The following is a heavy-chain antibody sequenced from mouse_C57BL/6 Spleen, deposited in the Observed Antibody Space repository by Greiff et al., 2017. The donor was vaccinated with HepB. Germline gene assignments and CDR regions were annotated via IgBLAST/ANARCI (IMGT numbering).Heavy chain of an antibody. V-gene: IGHV5-17*01. CDR2: ISSGSSTI. Sequence: VQLKESGGGLVKPGGSLKLSCAASGFTFSDYGMHWVRQAPEKGLEWVAYISSGSSTIYYADTVKGRFTISRDNAKNTLFLQMTSLRSEDTAMYYCAGGGHYYGSSPVYFDYWGQGTTLTVSS. J-gene: IGHJ2*01. D-gene: IGHD1-1*01. CDR3: AGGGHYYGSSPVYFDY. CDR1: GFTFSDYG.